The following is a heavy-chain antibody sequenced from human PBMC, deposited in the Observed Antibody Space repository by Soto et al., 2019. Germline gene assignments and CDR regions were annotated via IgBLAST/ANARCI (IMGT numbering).Heavy chain of an antibody. CDR3: AIVIFAAAYAATSAFDL. J-gene: IGHJ4*01. D-gene: IGHD3-3*01. Sequence: PWGSLRLSCAASGFTFSSHAMGWLRQAPGAGPEWVAFVDGSGGDTSYADSVKGRFTISRDNSDNSLFLHMNSLRAEDTGRYFFAIVIFAAAYAATSAFDLWGHGTLVTVSS. CDR2: VDGSGGDT. CDR1: GFTFSSHA. V-gene: IGHV3-23*01.